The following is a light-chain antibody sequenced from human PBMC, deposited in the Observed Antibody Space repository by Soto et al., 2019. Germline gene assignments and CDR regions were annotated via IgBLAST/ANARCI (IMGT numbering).Light chain of an antibody. CDR3: QQYTNWPLT. Sequence: EIVMTQSPATLSVSPGGRATLSCRASQSVSSNLAWYQQKPGQAPRLLVYGASTRATGIPARFSGSGSGTEFTLTISSLQSEDFAVYYCQQYTNWPLTSGGGAKVEIK. V-gene: IGKV3-15*01. J-gene: IGKJ4*01. CDR1: QSVSSN. CDR2: GAS.